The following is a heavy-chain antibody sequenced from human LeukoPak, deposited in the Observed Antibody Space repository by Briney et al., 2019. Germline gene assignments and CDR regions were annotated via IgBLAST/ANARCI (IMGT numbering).Heavy chain of an antibody. CDR3: ARPGVGSGRYGAFDT. Sequence: SQTLSLTCTVSGGSISSNDYYWSWIRQPPGKGLEWIGYIYYSGSTYYNPSLKSRLTISADTSKNQFSLKLRSVTAADTAVYYCARPGVGSGRYGAFDTWGQGTMVTVSS. CDR2: IYYSGST. D-gene: IGHD5-18*01. V-gene: IGHV4-30-4*01. J-gene: IGHJ3*02. CDR1: GGSISSNDYY.